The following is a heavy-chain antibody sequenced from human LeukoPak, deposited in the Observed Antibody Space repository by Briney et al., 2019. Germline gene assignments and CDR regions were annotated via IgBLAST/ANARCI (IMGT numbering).Heavy chain of an antibody. Sequence: SETLSLTCTVSGGSISSSYNYWGWIRQPPGKGLEWIGSIYDSGSTYYNPSLKSRVTISVDTSKNQFSLKLSSVTAPDTAVYYCARLERGLVRNWGQGTLVTVSS. CDR3: ARLERGLVRN. D-gene: IGHD3/OR15-3a*01. CDR1: GGSISSSYNY. V-gene: IGHV4-39*01. J-gene: IGHJ4*02. CDR2: IYDSGST.